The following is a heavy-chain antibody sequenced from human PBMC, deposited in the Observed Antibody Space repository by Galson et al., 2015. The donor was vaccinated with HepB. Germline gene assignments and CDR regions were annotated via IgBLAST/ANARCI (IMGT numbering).Heavy chain of an antibody. CDR1: GGSISSYY. CDR2: IYTSGST. CDR3: ARDLGGLDCSSTSCYRGVWYFDL. D-gene: IGHD2-2*02. V-gene: IGHV4-4*07. J-gene: IGHJ2*01. Sequence: SETLSLTCTVSGGSISSYYWSWIRQPAGKGLEWIGRIYTSGSTNYNPSLKSRVTMSVDTSKNQFSLKLSSVTAADTAVYYCARDLGGLDCSSTSCYRGVWYFDLWGRGTLVTVSS.